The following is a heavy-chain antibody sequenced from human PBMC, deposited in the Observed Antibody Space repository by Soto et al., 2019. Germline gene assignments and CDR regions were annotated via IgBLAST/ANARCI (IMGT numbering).Heavy chain of an antibody. J-gene: IGHJ4*02. CDR1: GYRFTNYW. Sequence: PGESLRISCKGSGYRFTNYWIGWVRQMPGKGLEWMGIIYPGDSDTRYSPSFQGQVTISADKSINTAYLQWSSLKASDTAMYYCARDNCSGTTCYEFDYWGQGTQVTVSS. CDR3: ARDNCSGTTCYEFDY. CDR2: IYPGDSDT. V-gene: IGHV5-51*01. D-gene: IGHD2-2*01.